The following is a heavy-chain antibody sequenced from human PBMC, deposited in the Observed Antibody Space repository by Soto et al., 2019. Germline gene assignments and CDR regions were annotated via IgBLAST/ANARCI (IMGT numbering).Heavy chain of an antibody. D-gene: IGHD3-16*01. CDR1: GGSISGAYY. Sequence: LSLTFSVSGGSISGAYYCSWIRRSPEKGLEWIGYIYYSGSSYSNPALQSRLSMSLETSKNHFSLKLRSVTAADTAVYYCARGGARSTGYFDSWGKGRMVTVSS. J-gene: IGHJ4*02. CDR2: IYYSGSS. V-gene: IGHV4-30-4*08. CDR3: ARGGARSTGYFDS.